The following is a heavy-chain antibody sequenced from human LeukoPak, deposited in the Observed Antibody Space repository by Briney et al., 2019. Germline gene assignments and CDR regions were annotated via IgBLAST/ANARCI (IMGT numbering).Heavy chain of an antibody. CDR1: GFTFSTYA. J-gene: IGHJ4*02. CDR3: AKDGEDMMTSGGLIDRFDF. CDR2: ISGSGGST. D-gene: IGHD3-16*02. V-gene: IGHV3-23*01. Sequence: GGSLRLSCAASGFTFSTYAMSWVRQAPGKGLEWVSAISGSGGSTYYADSVKGRFTISRDNSKNTLYLQMNSLRAEDTAVYYCAKDGEDMMTSGGLIDRFDFWGQGTLVAVSS.